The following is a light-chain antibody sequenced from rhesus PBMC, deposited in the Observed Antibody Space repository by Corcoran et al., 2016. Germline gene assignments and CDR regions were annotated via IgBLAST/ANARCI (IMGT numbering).Light chain of an antibody. CDR2: QAS. V-gene: IGKV1-21*01. J-gene: IGKJ1*01. CDR1: QGIAGW. CDR3: QQYNSVPRT. Sequence: DIQMTQSPSSLSASVGDRVTITCRASQGIAGWFAWYQQNPGKAPTLLVSQASNLQNGVPSRFSGSGYGSDFTLTISSLQPEDFATYYCQQYNSVPRTFGQGTRVEVK.